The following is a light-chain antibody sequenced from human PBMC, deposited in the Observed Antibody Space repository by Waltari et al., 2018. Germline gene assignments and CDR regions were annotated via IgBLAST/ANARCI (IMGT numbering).Light chain of an antibody. Sequence: DIQMTQSPSTLSASVGARVTITCRASQSVNAWLAWYQQKPGKAPKLLIYTASNLERGVPSRFSGSASGTEFTLAISSLQPEDFATYYCQQYSSYPWTFGQGT. CDR1: QSVNAW. CDR2: TAS. CDR3: QQYSSYPWT. J-gene: IGKJ1*01. V-gene: IGKV1-5*03.